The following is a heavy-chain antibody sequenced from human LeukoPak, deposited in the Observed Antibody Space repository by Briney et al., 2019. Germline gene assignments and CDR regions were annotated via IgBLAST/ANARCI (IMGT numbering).Heavy chain of an antibody. D-gene: IGHD5-24*01. CDR1: GYTFTGYY. CDR3: AGSTVEMATSGFFDY. J-gene: IGHJ4*02. CDR2: INPNSGGT. Sequence: ASVKVSCKASGYTFTGYYMHWVRPAPGQGLEWMGWINPNSGGTNYAQKFQGRVTMTRDTSISTAYMELSRLRSDDTAVYYCAGSTVEMATSGFFDYWGQGTLVTVSS. V-gene: IGHV1-2*02.